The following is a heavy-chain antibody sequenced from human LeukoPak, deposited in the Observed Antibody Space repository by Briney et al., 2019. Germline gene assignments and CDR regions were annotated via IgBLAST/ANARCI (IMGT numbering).Heavy chain of an antibody. CDR1: GFTFITYG. D-gene: IGHD3-22*01. Sequence: PGGSLRLSCAASGFTFITYGMHWVRQAPGKGLEWVAVISYDGSNQYYTDSVKGRFTISRDNSKNTLYLQVNSLRAEDTAVYYCAKGGVVITIDTFNIWGQGTMVTVSS. CDR3: AKGGVVITIDTFNI. V-gene: IGHV3-30*18. J-gene: IGHJ3*02. CDR2: ISYDGSNQ.